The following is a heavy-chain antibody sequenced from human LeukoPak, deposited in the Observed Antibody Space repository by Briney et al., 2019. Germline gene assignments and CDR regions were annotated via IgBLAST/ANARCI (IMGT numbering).Heavy chain of an antibody. CDR2: INSGSDYI. D-gene: IGHD3-10*01. Sequence: GGSLRLSCAASGFTFSSNWMTWVRQAPGKGLEWVSSINSGSDYILYADSVKGRFTISRDNAKNSLYLQMSSLRAEDTAVYYCARDQFGKGNWFDPWGQGTLVTVSS. J-gene: IGHJ5*02. CDR3: ARDQFGKGNWFDP. V-gene: IGHV3-21*01. CDR1: GFTFSSNW.